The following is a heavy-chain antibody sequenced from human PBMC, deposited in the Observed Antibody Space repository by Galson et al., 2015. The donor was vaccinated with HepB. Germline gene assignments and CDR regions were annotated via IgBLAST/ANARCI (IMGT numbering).Heavy chain of an antibody. J-gene: IGHJ4*02. V-gene: IGHV3-30*18. CDR2: ISYDGSNK. D-gene: IGHD5-12*01. CDR1: GFTFSSYG. Sequence: SLRLSCAASGFTFSSYGMHWVRQAPGKGLEWVAVISYDGSNKYYADSVKGRFTISRDNSKNTLYLQMNSLRAEDTAVYYCAKDPYGGYGTLDYWGQGTLVTVSS. CDR3: AKDPYGGYGTLDY.